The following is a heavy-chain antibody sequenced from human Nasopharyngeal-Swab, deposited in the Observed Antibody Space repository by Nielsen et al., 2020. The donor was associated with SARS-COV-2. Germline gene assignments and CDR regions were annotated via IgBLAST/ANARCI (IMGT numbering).Heavy chain of an antibody. CDR3: ARGRSRGWGNYYYYYGMDV. D-gene: IGHD3-10*01. Sequence: WIRQPPGKGLEWIGYIYYSGSTNYNPSLKSRVTISVDTSKNQFSLKLSSVTAADTAVYYCARGRSRGWGNYYYYYGMDVWGQGTTVTVSS. J-gene: IGHJ6*02. CDR2: IYYSGST. V-gene: IGHV4-59*01.